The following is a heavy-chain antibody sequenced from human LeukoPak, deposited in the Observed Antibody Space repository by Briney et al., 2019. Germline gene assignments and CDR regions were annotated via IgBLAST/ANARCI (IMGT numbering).Heavy chain of an antibody. V-gene: IGHV1-2*04. CDR1: GYTFTGYY. Sequence: ASVKVSCKASGYTFTGYYMHWVRQAPGQGLEWMGWINSNSGGTNYAQKFQGWVTMTRDTSISTAYMELSRLRSDDTAVYYCARTLYYYDSSGSDAFDIWGQGTMVTVSS. D-gene: IGHD3-22*01. J-gene: IGHJ3*02. CDR3: ARTLYYYDSSGSDAFDI. CDR2: INSNSGGT.